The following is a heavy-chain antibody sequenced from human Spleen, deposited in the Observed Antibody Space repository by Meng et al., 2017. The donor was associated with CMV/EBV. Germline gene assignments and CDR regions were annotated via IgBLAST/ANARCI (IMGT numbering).Heavy chain of an antibody. CDR3: ARDSPLCTSCWVFDY. J-gene: IGHJ4*02. V-gene: IGHV3-48*04. Sequence: GESLKISCAASGFTFSSYSMNWVRQAPGKGLEWVSSISSSSSGSTIYYADSVKGRFTISRDNAKNSLYLQMNSLRAEDTALYFCARDSPLCTSCWVFDYWGQGALVTVSS. CDR2: ISSSSSGSTI. CDR1: GFTFSSYS. D-gene: IGHD2-2*01.